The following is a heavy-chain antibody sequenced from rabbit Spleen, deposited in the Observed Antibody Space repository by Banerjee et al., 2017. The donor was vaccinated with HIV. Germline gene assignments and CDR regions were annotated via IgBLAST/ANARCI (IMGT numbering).Heavy chain of an antibody. D-gene: IGHD1-1*01. J-gene: IGHJ4*01. CDR1: GFSFSSSDY. CDR3: ARDLTGVIGWNFGW. Sequence: QSLEESGGGLVQPEGSLTLTCTASGFSFSSSDYMCWVRQAPGKGLEWISCIAGGSSGFTYSATWAKGRFTISKTSSTTVTLQVTSLTAADTATYFCARDLTGVIGWNFGWWGPGTLVTVS. CDR2: IAGGSSGFT. V-gene: IGHV1S40*01.